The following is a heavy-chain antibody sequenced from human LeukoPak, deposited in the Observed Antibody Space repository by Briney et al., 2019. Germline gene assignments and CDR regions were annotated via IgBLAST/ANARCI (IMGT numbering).Heavy chain of an antibody. CDR2: INPSGGST. CDR3: ARDGRAAAGTLGWFDP. D-gene: IGHD6-13*01. CDR1: GYTFTSYY. Sequence: ASVKVSCKASGYTFTSYYMHWVPQAPGQGLEWMGIINPSGGSTSYAQKFQGRVTMTRDTSTSTVYMELSSLRSEDTAVYYCARDGRAAAGTLGWFDPWGQGTLVTVSS. V-gene: IGHV1-46*01. J-gene: IGHJ5*02.